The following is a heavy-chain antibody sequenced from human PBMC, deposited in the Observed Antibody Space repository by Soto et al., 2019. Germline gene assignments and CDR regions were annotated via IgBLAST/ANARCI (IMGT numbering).Heavy chain of an antibody. J-gene: IGHJ5*02. CDR3: AHRPSDYIWGSYPT. D-gene: IGHD3-16*01. CDR1: GFSLSSSGVG. V-gene: IGHV2-5*02. CDR2: ISWDGDK. Sequence: QITLKESGPTLVKPTQTLTLTCTFSGFSLSSSGVGVAWIRQPPGKALEWLALISWDGDKYYSPSLKNRLSISKDTSENHVVLTLTNVDPVDTGTYFCAHRPSDYIWGSYPTWSQGTLVTVSS.